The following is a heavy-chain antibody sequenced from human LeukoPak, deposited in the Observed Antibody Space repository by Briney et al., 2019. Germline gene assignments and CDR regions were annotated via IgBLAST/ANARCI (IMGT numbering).Heavy chain of an antibody. CDR2: INPNDGST. D-gene: IGHD6-13*01. V-gene: IGHV1-46*01. J-gene: IGHJ4*02. CDR3: ARAPRHSSTMLDY. CDR1: GYTFISYW. Sequence: ASVKVSCKASGYTFISYWIQWVRQAPGQGLEWVALINPNDGSTTNAPKFQGRVTMTRGTSTSTVYMDLSSLTSDDTAVYYCARAPRHSSTMLDYWGQGTLVTVSS.